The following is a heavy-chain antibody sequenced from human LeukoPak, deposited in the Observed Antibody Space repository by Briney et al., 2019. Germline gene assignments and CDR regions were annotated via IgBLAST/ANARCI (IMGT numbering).Heavy chain of an antibody. CDR2: ISSSGSTI. CDR1: GFTFSDYY. V-gene: IGHV3-11*01. CDR3: AREGRSSPTLYYYYYMDV. D-gene: IGHD6-13*01. J-gene: IGHJ6*03. Sequence: GSLRLSCAASGFTFSDYYMSWIRQAPGKGLEWVSYISSSGSTIYYADSAKGRFTISRDNAKNSLYLQMNSLRAEDTAVYYCAREGRSSPTLYYYYYMDVWGKGTTVTVSS.